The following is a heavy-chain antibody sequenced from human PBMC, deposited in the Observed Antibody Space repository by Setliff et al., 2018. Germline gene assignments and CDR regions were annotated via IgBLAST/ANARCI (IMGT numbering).Heavy chain of an antibody. J-gene: IGHJ5*02. CDR1: GGSISTYY. CDR2: LYHTGNT. V-gene: IGHV4-59*01. Sequence: KPSETLSLTCTVSGGSISTYYWSWIRQPPGKGLELIGYLYHTGNTNYNPSLKSRVTISVDTSKNQFSLKLSSVTAADTAVYFCARDRMEGGFDPWGQGTLVTVSS. D-gene: IGHD1-1*01. CDR3: ARDRMEGGFDP.